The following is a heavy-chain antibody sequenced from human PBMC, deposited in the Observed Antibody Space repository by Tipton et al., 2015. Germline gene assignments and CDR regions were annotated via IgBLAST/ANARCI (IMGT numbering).Heavy chain of an antibody. CDR2: IHYSGST. CDR1: GGSISTGGYY. CDR3: ARTLSCSGDSCYYYGMDV. D-gene: IGHD2-15*01. Sequence: TLSLTCTVSGGSISTGGYYWSWIRQHPGKGLEWIGYIHYSGSTYYNPSLQSRVIISIHTSKSRFSLKLSSVTAADTAMYYCARTLSCSGDSCYYYGMDVWGQGTAVTVSS. V-gene: IGHV4-31*03. J-gene: IGHJ6*02.